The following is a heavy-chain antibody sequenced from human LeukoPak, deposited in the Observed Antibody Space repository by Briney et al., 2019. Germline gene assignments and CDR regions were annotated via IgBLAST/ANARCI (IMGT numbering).Heavy chain of an antibody. CDR2: MSYDGSNK. Sequence: GGSLRLSCAASGFTFSSYAMHWVRQAPGKGLEWVAVMSYDGSNKYYADSVKGRFTISRDNSKNTLYLQMNSLRAEDTAVYYCARDSAWGRSYSSGWYRSYYTSEYYFDYWGQGTLVTVSS. V-gene: IGHV3-30*04. D-gene: IGHD6-19*01. CDR1: GFTFSSYA. CDR3: ARDSAWGRSYSSGWYRSYYTSEYYFDY. J-gene: IGHJ4*02.